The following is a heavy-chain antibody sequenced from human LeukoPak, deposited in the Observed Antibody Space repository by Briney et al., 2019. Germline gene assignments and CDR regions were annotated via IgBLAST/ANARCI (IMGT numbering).Heavy chain of an antibody. CDR1: GGSFSGYY. D-gene: IGHD3-22*01. J-gene: IGHJ4*02. CDR3: ATGRQYYYDSSGYYVGCDDY. Sequence: SETLSLTCAVYGGSFSGYYWSWIRQPPGKGLEWIGEVNHSGSTNYNPSLKSRVTISVDTSKNQFSLKLSSVTAAATAVYYCATGRQYYYDSSGYYVGCDDYWGQGTLVTVSS. V-gene: IGHV4-34*01. CDR2: VNHSGST.